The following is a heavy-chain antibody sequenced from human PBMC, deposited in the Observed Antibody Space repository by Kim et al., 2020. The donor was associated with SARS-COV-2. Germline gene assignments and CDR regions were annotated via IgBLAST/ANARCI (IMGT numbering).Heavy chain of an antibody. CDR3: ARHPRATMVRGGYFDY. Sequence: PKSRVTISVDTSKNQFSLKRSSVPAADTAVYYCARHPRATMVRGGYFDYWGQGTLVTVSS. J-gene: IGHJ4*02. D-gene: IGHD3-10*01. V-gene: IGHV4-39*01.